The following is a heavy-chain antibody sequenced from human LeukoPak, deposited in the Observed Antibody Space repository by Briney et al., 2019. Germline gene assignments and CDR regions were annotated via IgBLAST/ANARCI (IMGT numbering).Heavy chain of an antibody. J-gene: IGHJ4*02. D-gene: IGHD6-13*01. V-gene: IGHV3-53*03. CDR3: ARAYSSSWYRLDY. Sequence: ETLSLTCAVYGGSFSGYYWSWIRQPPGKGLEWVSVIYSGGSTYYADSVKGRFTISRDNSKNTLYLQMNSLRAEDTAVYYCARAYSSSWYRLDYWGQGTLVTVSS. CDR2: IYSGGST. CDR1: GGSFSGYY.